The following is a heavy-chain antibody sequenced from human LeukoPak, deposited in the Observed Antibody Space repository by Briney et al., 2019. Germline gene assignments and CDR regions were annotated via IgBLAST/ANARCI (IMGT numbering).Heavy chain of an antibody. D-gene: IGHD3-9*01. J-gene: IGHJ4*02. CDR2: ITPNSGGT. V-gene: IGHV1-2*06. Sequence: ASVKVSCKASGYTFTGYYMHWVRQAPGHRLEWMGRITPNSGGTNYAQKFQGRVTMTRDTSISTAYIELSRLRSDDTAVYYCARDSDVLRYFDWSRHFDCWGQGTLVTVSS. CDR3: ARDSDVLRYFDWSRHFDC. CDR1: GYTFTGYY.